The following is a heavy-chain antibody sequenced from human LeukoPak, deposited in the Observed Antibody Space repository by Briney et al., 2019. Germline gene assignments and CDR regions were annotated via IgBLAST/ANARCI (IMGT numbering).Heavy chain of an antibody. D-gene: IGHD3-10*01. Sequence: SQTLSLTCTVSGGSISSGSYYWSWIRQPAGKGLEWIGRIYTSGSTNYNPSLKSRVTISVDTSKNQFSLKLSSVTAAYTAVYYCARARRWDMVRGVPDYFDYWGQGTLVTVSS. J-gene: IGHJ4*02. CDR2: IYTSGST. CDR3: ARARRWDMVRGVPDYFDY. V-gene: IGHV4-61*02. CDR1: GGSISSGSYY.